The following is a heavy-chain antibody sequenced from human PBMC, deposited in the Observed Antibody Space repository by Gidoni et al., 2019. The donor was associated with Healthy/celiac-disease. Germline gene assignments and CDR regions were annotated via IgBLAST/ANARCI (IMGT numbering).Heavy chain of an antibody. J-gene: IGHJ4*02. CDR2: IYYSGST. V-gene: IGHV4-31*03. Sequence: QVQLQESGPGLVKPSQTLSLTCTVSGGPISSGGYYWSWIRQHPGKGLEWIGYIYYSGSTYYNPSLKSRVTISVDTSKNQFSLKLSSVTAADTAVYYCARGGLPDPPYYFDYWGQGTLVTVSS. CDR3: ARGGLPDPPYYFDY. CDR1: GGPISSGGYY.